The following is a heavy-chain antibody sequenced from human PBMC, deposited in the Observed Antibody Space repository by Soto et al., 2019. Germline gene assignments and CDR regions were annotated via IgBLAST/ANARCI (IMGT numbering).Heavy chain of an antibody. V-gene: IGHV5-10-1*01. CDR3: ARQIYDSDTGPNFQYYFDS. CDR1: GYSFAVYW. D-gene: IGHD3-22*01. J-gene: IGHJ4*02. Sequence: PGESLKISCKGSGYSFAVYWTTWVRQKPGKGLEWMGRIDPSDSQTYYSPSFRGHVTISVTKSITTVFLQWSSLRASDTAMYYCARQIYDSDTGPNFQYYFDSWGQGTPVTVSS. CDR2: IDPSDSQT.